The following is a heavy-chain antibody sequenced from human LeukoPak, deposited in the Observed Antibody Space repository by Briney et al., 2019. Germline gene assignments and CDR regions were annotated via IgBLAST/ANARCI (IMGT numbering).Heavy chain of an antibody. CDR1: GHKFTNYW. J-gene: IGHJ4*02. V-gene: IGHV5-51*01. CDR2: IFPDDSDT. CDR3: ARGHRTDFDY. Sequence: GESLKISCSATGHKFTNYWIVWVRQMAGKGLEWMGSIFPDDSDTRYSPSFQGQVTLSADKSISTVYLQWRSLKASDTAIYYCARGHRTDFDYWGQGALVTVSS.